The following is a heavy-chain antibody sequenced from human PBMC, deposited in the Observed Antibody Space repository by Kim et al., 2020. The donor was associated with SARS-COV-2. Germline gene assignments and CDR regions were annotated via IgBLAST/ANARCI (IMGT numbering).Heavy chain of an antibody. CDR3: AKSDCGGDGCSLINY. D-gene: IGHD2-21*01. V-gene: IGHV3-23*01. J-gene: IGHJ4*02. CDR1: GFTFSDHA. Sequence: GGSLRLSCAASGFTFSDHAMNWVRQAPGRGLEWFTGISGSGGTTYYADSVKVRFIISRDNSKNILYLQMNGLRAEDTAIYYCAKSDCGGDGCSLINYWGQGTLVTVSS. CDR2: ISGSGGTT.